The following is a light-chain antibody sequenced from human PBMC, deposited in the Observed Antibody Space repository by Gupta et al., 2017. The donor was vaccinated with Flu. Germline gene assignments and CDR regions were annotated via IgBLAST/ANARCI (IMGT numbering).Light chain of an antibody. J-gene: IGKJ3*01. CDR2: DSI. Sequence: EIVLTQSPVMLSLSPGESATLSCTASQSVSSNLAWYQQKPGQAPRLLIHDSINRAQVVPARFSGSGDGTNSTLTISSREPEDFAVYYCQHLTKGHLMFTFGHGTKVDV. CDR3: QHLTKGHLMFT. CDR1: QSVSSN. V-gene: IGKV3-11*01.